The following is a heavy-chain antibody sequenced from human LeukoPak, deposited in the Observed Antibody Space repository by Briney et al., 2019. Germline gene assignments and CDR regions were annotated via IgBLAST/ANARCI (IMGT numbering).Heavy chain of an antibody. V-gene: IGHV3-23*01. Sequence: GGSLRLSCAASGFTFSNHAMAWVRQAPGRGLEWVSSIGRGSDWTLFADSVKGRFTISRDNSKNALYLQLNSPRAEDTAIYYCVKEGSYYLDVWGKGTTVTVSS. CDR2: IGRGSDWT. CDR1: GFTFSNHA. J-gene: IGHJ6*03. CDR3: VKEGSYYLDV.